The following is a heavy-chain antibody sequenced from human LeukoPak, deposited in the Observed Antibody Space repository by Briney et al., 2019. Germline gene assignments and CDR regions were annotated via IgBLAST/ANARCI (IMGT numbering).Heavy chain of an antibody. CDR3: TTDQGFGSYYYMDV. CDR1: GFTFSNAW. D-gene: IGHD3-10*01. J-gene: IGHJ6*03. CDR2: IKSKTDGGTT. V-gene: IGHV3-15*01. Sequence: GGSLRLSCAASGFTFSNAWMSWVRQAPGKGLEWVGRIKSKTDGGTTDYAAPVKGRFTISRDDSKNTLYLQMNGLKTEDTAVYYCTTDQGFGSYYYMDVWGKGTTVTVSS.